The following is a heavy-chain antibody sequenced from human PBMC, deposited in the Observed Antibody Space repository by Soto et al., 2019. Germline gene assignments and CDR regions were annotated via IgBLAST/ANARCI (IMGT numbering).Heavy chain of an antibody. D-gene: IGHD3-10*01. Sequence: SETLCLTCTVSGGSIISYYWSWIRQPPGKGLEWIGYIYYSGSTNYNPSLKSRVTISVDTSKNQFSLKLSSVTAADTAVYYCARDALMVRGVSYYYYGMDVWGQGTTVTVSS. CDR2: IYYSGST. J-gene: IGHJ6*02. CDR1: GGSIISYY. V-gene: IGHV4-59*01. CDR3: ARDALMVRGVSYYYYGMDV.